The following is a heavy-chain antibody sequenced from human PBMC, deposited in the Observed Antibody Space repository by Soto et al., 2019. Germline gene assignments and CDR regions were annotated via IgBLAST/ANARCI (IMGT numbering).Heavy chain of an antibody. Sequence: ASVTVSCQAFGYTFTSYGISWVRQAPGQGLEWRGWSSAYNGNTNYAKTLPGRVTITTDTSTSTAYTEMRSLRSDDTAVYDTARSGLEDRRALDPWGQGTLVTVSS. J-gene: IGHJ5*02. V-gene: IGHV1-18*01. D-gene: IGHD1-26*01. CDR3: ARSGLEDRRALDP. CDR1: GYTFTSYG. CDR2: SSAYNGNT.